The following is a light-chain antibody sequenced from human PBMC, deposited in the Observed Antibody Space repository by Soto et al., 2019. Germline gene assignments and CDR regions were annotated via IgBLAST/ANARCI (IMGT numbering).Light chain of an antibody. CDR2: QTS. J-gene: IGKJ1*01. CDR1: QYINTR. CDR3: HQRQSWPRT. Sequence: EIVLTQSPGTLSLSPGERATLSCRASQYINTRLAWYQHRPGQAPRLLIYQTSLRAAGIPARFSASGSGTDFTLTITDVQPEDFALYYCHQRQSWPRTFGQGT. V-gene: IGKV3-11*01.